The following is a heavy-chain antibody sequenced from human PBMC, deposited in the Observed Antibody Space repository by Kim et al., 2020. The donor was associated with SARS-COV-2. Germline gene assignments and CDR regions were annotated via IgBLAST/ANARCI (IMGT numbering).Heavy chain of an antibody. CDR1: GYTFDTFS. J-gene: IGHJ5*02. Sequence: VKVSCKASGYTFDTFSLYWLRQAPGQRFEWMGWINGGNGNTRYSQNFQGRVTFTRDTSATTAYMELTSLTFKDTAVYYCAREGSGSYNWLDPWGQGTLVTVSS. V-gene: IGHV1-3*01. D-gene: IGHD3-10*01. CDR3: AREGSGSYNWLDP. CDR2: INGGNGNT.